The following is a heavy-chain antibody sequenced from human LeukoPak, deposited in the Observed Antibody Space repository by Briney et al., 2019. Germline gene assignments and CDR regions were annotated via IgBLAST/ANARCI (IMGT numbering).Heavy chain of an antibody. J-gene: IGHJ4*02. CDR3: AKRWGSVSGQRYFDN. CDR1: GFTFRNPW. Sequence: PGGSLRLSCAGSGFTFRNPWMSWVRQAPGEGLEWVSGISGSGDSTYYGDPVKGRFTISRDNSKNTLYLQMNSLRAEDTAVYYCAKRWGSVSGQRYFDNWGQGTLVTVSS. D-gene: IGHD3-16*01. CDR2: ISGSGDST. V-gene: IGHV3-23*01.